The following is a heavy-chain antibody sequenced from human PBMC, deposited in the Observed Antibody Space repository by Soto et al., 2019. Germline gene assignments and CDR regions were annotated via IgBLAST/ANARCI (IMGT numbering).Heavy chain of an antibody. D-gene: IGHD3-10*01. J-gene: IGHJ6*02. V-gene: IGHV3-64D*06. CDR1: GFTFSSYA. CDR3: ARSVRSGSFPYYYYAMDV. Sequence: GGSLRLSCSASGFTFSSYAMHWVRQAPGKGLEYVSAISSNGGSTYYADSVKGRFTISRDNSKNTLYLQMSSLRAEDTAVYYCARSVRSGSFPYYYYAMDVWGQGTTVTVSS. CDR2: ISSNGGST.